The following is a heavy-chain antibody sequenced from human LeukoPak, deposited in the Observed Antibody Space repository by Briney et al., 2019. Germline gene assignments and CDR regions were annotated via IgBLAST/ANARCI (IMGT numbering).Heavy chain of an antibody. V-gene: IGHV3-48*01. CDR1: GFAFSMYK. D-gene: IGHD5-18*01. CDR2: INSGSSNI. J-gene: IGHJ4*02. Sequence: GGSLRLSCAASGFAFSMYKMNWVRQAPGKGLEWVSHINSGSSNIYYADSVKGRFTISRDNAKNSLYLQMTSLRVEDTAVYYCARRGDAPMVRDYWGQGTLVTVSS. CDR3: ARRGDAPMVRDY.